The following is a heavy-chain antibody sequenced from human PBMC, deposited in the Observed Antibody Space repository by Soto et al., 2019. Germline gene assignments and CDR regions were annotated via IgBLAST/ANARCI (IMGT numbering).Heavy chain of an antibody. CDR1: GGTFSSYT. CDR2: IIPILGIA. CDR3: ARDQENRGHWNFSLGHTDGWFDP. Sequence: SVKVSCKASGGTFSSYTISWVRQAPGQGLEWMGRIIPILGIANYAQKFQGRVTITADKSTSTAYMELSSLRSEDTAVYYCARDQENRGHWNFSLGHTDGWFDPWGQGTLVTVS. D-gene: IGHD1-7*01. V-gene: IGHV1-69*04. J-gene: IGHJ5*02.